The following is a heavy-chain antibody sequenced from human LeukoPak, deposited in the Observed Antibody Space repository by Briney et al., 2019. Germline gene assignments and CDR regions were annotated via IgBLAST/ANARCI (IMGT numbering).Heavy chain of an antibody. V-gene: IGHV3-23*01. J-gene: IGHJ4*02. CDR1: GITFCTYA. CDR2: FCSSAGST. CDR3: ATDRPVRRYFDWSGLFDS. D-gene: IGHD3-9*01. Sequence: GSLRLSCGGSGITFCTYALDWVRQTPGEGLEGVAAFCSSAGSTYYADNVKGRFTISRDNSKNTVDLQMDSLRAEDTAVYYCATDRPVRRYFDWSGLFDSWGQGTLVAVSS.